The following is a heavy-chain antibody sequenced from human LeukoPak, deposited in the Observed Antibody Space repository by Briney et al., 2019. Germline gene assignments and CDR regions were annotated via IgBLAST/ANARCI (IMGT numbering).Heavy chain of an antibody. J-gene: IGHJ4*02. CDR2: INTDGSST. CDR1: GFTFSSYW. CDR3: ARCGYCGGGDCSLSCPDF. V-gene: IGHV3-74*01. D-gene: IGHD2-21*02. Sequence: GGSLRLSCAASGFTFSSYWMHWVRQAPGKGLVWVSRINTDGSSTYHVDSVKGRFTISRDNAKNTLYLQLNSLRVEDTAVYYCARCGYCGGGDCSLSCPDFWGQGTLVTVSS.